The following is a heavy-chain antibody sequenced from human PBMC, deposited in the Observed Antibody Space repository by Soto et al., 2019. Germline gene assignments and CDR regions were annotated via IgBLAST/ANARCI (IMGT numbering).Heavy chain of an antibody. J-gene: IGHJ5*02. D-gene: IGHD6-13*01. Sequence: QVQLVQSGAEVKKPGASVKVSCKASGYTFTGYYMHWVRQAPGQGLEWMGWITPNSGGTNYAQKFQGWVTMTGDTSISTAYMKLRRLRYDDTAVYYCARGASLVPAAGTGPWFDPWGQGTLVTVSS. V-gene: IGHV1-2*04. CDR1: GYTFTGYY. CDR3: ARGASLVPAAGTGPWFDP. CDR2: ITPNSGGT.